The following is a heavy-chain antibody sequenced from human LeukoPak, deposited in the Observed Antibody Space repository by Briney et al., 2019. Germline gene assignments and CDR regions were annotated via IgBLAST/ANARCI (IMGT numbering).Heavy chain of an antibody. V-gene: IGHV4-34*01. CDR1: GGSFSGYY. J-gene: IGHJ4*02. D-gene: IGHD1-26*01. Sequence: PSETLSLTCAVYGGSFSGYYWSWIRQPPGKGLEWIGEINHSGSTNYNPSLKSRVTTSVDTSKNQFSLKLSSVTAADTAVYYCAVTGIVGAAPGLYYFDYWGQGTLVTVSS. CDR2: INHSGST. CDR3: AVTGIVGAAPGLYYFDY.